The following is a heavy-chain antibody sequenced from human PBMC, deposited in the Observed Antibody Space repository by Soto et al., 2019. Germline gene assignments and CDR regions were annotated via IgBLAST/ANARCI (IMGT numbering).Heavy chain of an antibody. J-gene: IGHJ4*02. CDR1: GFTFSSYG. Sequence: GGSLRLSCAASGFTFSSYGMHWVRQAPGKGLEWVAVISYDGSNKYYADPVKGRFTISRDNSKNTLYLQMNSLRAEDTAVYYCAKPPYDSSGYLFDYWGQGTLVTVSS. D-gene: IGHD3-22*01. CDR2: ISYDGSNK. V-gene: IGHV3-30*18. CDR3: AKPPYDSSGYLFDY.